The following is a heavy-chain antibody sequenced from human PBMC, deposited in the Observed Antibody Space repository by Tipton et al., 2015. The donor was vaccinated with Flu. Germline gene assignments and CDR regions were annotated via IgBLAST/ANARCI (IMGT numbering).Heavy chain of an antibody. D-gene: IGHD2-8*01. V-gene: IGHV4-39*07. CDR2: IYYSGST. CDR3: AESGEVYAYDWYFDL. CDR1: GGSISSSSYY. Sequence: TLSLTCTVSGGSISSSSYYWGWIRQPPGKGLEWIGSIYYSGSTYYNPSLKSRVTISVDTSKNQFSLKLSSVTAADTAVYYCAESGEVYAYDWYFDLWGRGTLVTVSS. J-gene: IGHJ2*01.